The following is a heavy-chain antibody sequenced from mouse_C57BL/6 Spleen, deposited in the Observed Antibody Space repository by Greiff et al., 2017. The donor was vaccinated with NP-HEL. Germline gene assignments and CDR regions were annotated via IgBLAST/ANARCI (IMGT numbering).Heavy chain of an antibody. V-gene: IGHV5-17*01. CDR1: GFTFSDYG. Sequence: EVKLVESGGGLVKPGGSLKLSCAASGFTFSDYGMHWVRQAPEKGLEWVAYISSGSSTIYYADTVKGRFTISRDNAKNTLFLQMTSLRSEDTAMYYCARDDGYYYWYFDVWGTGTTVTVSS. CDR3: ARDDGYYYWYFDV. J-gene: IGHJ1*03. D-gene: IGHD2-3*01. CDR2: ISSGSSTI.